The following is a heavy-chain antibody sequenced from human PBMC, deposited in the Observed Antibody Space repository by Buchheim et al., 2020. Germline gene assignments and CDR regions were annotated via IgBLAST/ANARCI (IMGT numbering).Heavy chain of an antibody. D-gene: IGHD3-22*01. CDR1: GFTFSNAW. Sequence: EVQLVESGGGLVKPGGSLRLSCAASGFTFSNAWMSWVRQAPGKGLEWVGRIKSKTDGGTTDYAAPVKGRFTISSDDSKNTLYLQMNSLKTEDTAVYYCTTDRLYLITMIVVADDYWGQGTL. J-gene: IGHJ4*02. CDR3: TTDRLYLITMIVVADDY. CDR2: IKSKTDGGTT. V-gene: IGHV3-15*01.